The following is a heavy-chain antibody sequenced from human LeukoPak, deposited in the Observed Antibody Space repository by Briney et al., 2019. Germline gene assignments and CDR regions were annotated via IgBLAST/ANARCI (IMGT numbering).Heavy chain of an antibody. V-gene: IGHV1-8*03. J-gene: IGHJ6*03. Sequence: ASVEVSCKASGYTFTSYDINWVRQATGQGLEWMGWMNPNSGNTGYAQKFQGRVTITRNTSISTAYMELSSLRSEDTAVYYCARVDGTPNYYYYMDVWGKGTTVTVSS. CDR1: GYTFTSYD. D-gene: IGHD2-15*01. CDR3: ARVDGTPNYYYYMDV. CDR2: MNPNSGNT.